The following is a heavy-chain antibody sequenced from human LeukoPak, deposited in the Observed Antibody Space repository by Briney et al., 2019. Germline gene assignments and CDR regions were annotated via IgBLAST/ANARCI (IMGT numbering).Heavy chain of an antibody. CDR1: GYTFTGYY. V-gene: IGHV1-2*02. CDR3: ARVGIRIGYCTNGVCFTPDY. Sequence: ASVKVSCKASGYTFTGYYVHWVRQAPGQGLEWMGWINPNSGGTNYAQKFQGRVTMTRDTSISTAYMELSRLRSDDTAVYYCARVGIRIGYCTNGVCFTPDYWGQGTLVTVSS. J-gene: IGHJ4*02. D-gene: IGHD2-8*01. CDR2: INPNSGGT.